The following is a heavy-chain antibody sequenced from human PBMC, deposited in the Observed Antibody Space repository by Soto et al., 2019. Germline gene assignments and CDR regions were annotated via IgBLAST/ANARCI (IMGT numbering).Heavy chain of an antibody. Sequence: SETLSLTCTVSGASITGSSYWSWIRQPAGKGLEWIGRFPLSGTTNYNPSLRSRVTMSADVSKNQFSLRLTSVTAADTALYYCARGMTPPGAPAWYYFDSWGQGTLVTVSS. CDR2: FPLSGTT. CDR1: GASITGSSY. J-gene: IGHJ4*02. V-gene: IGHV4-4*07. CDR3: ARGMTPPGAPAWYYFDS. D-gene: IGHD2-8*02.